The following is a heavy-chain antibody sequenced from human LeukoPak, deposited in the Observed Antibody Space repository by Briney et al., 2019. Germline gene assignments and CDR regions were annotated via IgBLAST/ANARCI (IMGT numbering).Heavy chain of an antibody. CDR2: INSDGSTT. D-gene: IGHD3-22*01. CDR3: ARGPETYYYDSSSYY. J-gene: IGHJ4*02. V-gene: IGHV3-74*01. CDR1: EFTFSSYW. Sequence: GGSLRLSCAASEFTFSSYWMHWVRQAPGKGLVWVSRINSDGSTTNYADSVKGRFTISRDNAKSTLYLQMNSLRAEDTAVYYCARGPETYYYDSSSYYWGQGTLVTVS.